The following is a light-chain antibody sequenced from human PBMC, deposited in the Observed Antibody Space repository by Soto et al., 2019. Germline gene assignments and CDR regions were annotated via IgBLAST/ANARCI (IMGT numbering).Light chain of an antibody. V-gene: IGKV1-9*01. CDR2: AAS. J-gene: IGKJ4*01. CDR1: QGITDF. Sequence: DIQLTQSPSFLSASVGDRVTISCRASQGITDFLAWYQQKPGKAPKLLIYAASTLQSGVPSRFSGSASGTEFTLTISRLQPEDFATYFCQQFNVYPLTFGGGTMLEIK. CDR3: QQFNVYPLT.